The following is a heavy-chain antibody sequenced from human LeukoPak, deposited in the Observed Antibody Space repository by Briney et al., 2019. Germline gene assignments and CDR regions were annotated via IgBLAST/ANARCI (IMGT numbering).Heavy chain of an antibody. V-gene: IGHV3-53*01. J-gene: IGHJ3*01. CDR2: LYSGGRT. CDR3: TKSGPPDPY. Sequence: PGGSLRLSCAASGLTVDSNDMSWVRQAPGKRLEWVSILYSGGRTYYGDSVEGRFTISRDNSRNTLFLQMNSLRAEDTAMYHCTKSGPPDPYWGQGTMVTVSS. D-gene: IGHD1-14*01. CDR1: GLTVDSND.